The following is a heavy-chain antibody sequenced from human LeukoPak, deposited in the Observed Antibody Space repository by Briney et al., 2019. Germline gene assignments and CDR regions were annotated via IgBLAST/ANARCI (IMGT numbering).Heavy chain of an antibody. D-gene: IGHD6-13*01. J-gene: IGHJ2*01. V-gene: IGHV4-59*08. CDR1: GGSISSYY. CDR3: ARHRFPGYSSSWYESPRESHYYFDL. Sequence: PSETLSLTCTVSGGSISSYYWSWIRQPPRKGLEWIGYSYYRGNTNYNPSLKSRVTISVDTSKDQFSLRLSTVTAADTAMYYCARHRFPGYSSSWYESPRESHYYFDLWGRGTLVTVSS. CDR2: SYYRGNT.